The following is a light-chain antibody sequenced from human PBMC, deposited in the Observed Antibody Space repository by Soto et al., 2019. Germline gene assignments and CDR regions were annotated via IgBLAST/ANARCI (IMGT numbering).Light chain of an antibody. Sequence: QSVLTQPHSSSGTPGQRVTISCSGSSSNVGGNPVNWYQHVPTTAPTLLIYTNTQRPSGVPDRFSGSKSGTSASLAISGLQSEDEADYYCASWDDSLNGPVFGTGTKLTVL. V-gene: IGLV1-44*01. CDR1: SSNVGGNP. CDR3: ASWDDSLNGPV. CDR2: TNT. J-gene: IGLJ1*01.